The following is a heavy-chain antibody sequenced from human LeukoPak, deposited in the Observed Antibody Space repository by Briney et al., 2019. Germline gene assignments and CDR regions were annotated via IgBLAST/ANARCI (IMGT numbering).Heavy chain of an antibody. Sequence: SETLSLTCTVSGGSISSSSYYWGWIRQPPGKGLEWIGSIYYSGSTYYNPSLKSRVAISVDTSKNQVSLKLSSVTAAATAVYYWAIIHYGSGSYYPVWFDPWGQGTLVTVSS. CDR3: AIIHYGSGSYYPVWFDP. CDR1: GGSISSSSYY. D-gene: IGHD3-10*01. J-gene: IGHJ5*02. V-gene: IGHV4-39*01. CDR2: IYYSGST.